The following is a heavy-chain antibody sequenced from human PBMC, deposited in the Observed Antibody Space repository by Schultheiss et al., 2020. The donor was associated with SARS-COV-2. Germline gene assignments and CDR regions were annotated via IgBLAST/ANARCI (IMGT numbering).Heavy chain of an antibody. CDR2: IYYSGST. CDR1: CGSINYTKC. Sequence: SQTLSLTCAVSCGSINYTKCWTWVRQPPGKGLEWIGYIYYSGSTYYGSSLKSRLTISVDTSKNQFSLKLSSVTAADTAVYYCARGDTDHFDHWGQGTLVTVSS. CDR3: ARGDTDHFDH. D-gene: IGHD3-16*01. V-gene: IGHV4-4*02. J-gene: IGHJ4*02.